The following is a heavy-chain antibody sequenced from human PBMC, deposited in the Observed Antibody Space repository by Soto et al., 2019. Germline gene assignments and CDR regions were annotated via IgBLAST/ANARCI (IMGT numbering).Heavy chain of an antibody. D-gene: IGHD6-6*01. V-gene: IGHV4-34*01. J-gene: IGHJ6*02. Sequence: PSETLSLTCAVYGGSFSGYYWSWIRQPPGKGLEWIGEINHSGSTNYNPSHKSRVTISVDTSKNQFSLKLSSVTAADTAVCYCGKLAARLPGDYYYYYGMDVWGQGTTVTVSS. CDR3: GKLAARLPGDYYYYYGMDV. CDR1: GGSFSGYY. CDR2: INHSGST.